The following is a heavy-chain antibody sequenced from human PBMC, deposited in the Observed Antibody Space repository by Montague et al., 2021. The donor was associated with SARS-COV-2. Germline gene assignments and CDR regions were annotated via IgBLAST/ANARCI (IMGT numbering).Heavy chain of an antibody. J-gene: IGHJ4*02. Sequence: SETLSLTCTVSGVSVTDYYWSWIRQPPGKGLEWVGDVLYNKGTTFNPSLKSRVAISVDTSKNQFCLRLTSVTAADTAFYHCVRHPHYDGLNGPPDFWDQGALVTVSS. CDR2: VLYNKGT. D-gene: IGHD3-9*01. V-gene: IGHV4-59*08. CDR1: GVSVTDYY. CDR3: VRHPHYDGLNGPPDF.